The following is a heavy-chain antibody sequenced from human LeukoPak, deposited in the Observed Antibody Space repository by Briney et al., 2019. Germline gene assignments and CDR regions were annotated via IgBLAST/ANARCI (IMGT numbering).Heavy chain of an antibody. V-gene: IGHV3-64*02. CDR2: ISSNGGST. J-gene: IGHJ4*02. CDR3: ARGYGSSWYSYFDY. D-gene: IGHD6-13*01. Sequence: GGSLRLSCAASGFSFSNYVMYWVRQAPGEGLEYVSAISSNGGSTNYADSVKGRFTISRNNSKNTLYLQMGSLRSEDTAVYYCARGYGSSWYSYFDYWGQGTLVTVSS. CDR1: GFSFSNYV.